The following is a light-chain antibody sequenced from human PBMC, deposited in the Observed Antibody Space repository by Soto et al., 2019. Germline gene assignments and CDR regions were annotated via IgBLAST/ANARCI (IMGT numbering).Light chain of an antibody. CDR2: TAS. CDR1: QNIGSW. CDR3: QQYNSYPFT. J-gene: IGKJ1*01. V-gene: IGKV1-5*03. Sequence: DIQMTQSPPTLSASVGDRVTLTCRASQNIGSWLAWSQQRPGKAPKVLIYTASNLESGVPSRFSGSGSGSEFTLTISSLQPDDFSTYYCQQYNSYPFTFGQGTKVEIK.